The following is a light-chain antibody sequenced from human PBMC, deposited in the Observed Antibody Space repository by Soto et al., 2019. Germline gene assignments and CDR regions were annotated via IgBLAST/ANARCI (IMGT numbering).Light chain of an antibody. CDR2: DDN. CDR3: GTWDNSLSVVV. V-gene: IGLV1-51*01. CDR1: GSNIGNNF. Sequence: QSVLTQSPSVSAAPGQKVTMSCSGSGSNIGNNFVSWYQQFPGTAPKLLIYDDNKRPTGIPDRFSASKSGTSATLGITGLQTGDEADYYCGTWDNSLSVVVFGGGTKLTVL. J-gene: IGLJ3*02.